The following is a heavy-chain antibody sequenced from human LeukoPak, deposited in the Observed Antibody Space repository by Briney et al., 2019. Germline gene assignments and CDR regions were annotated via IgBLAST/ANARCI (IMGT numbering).Heavy chain of an antibody. CDR1: GFTFSSYW. J-gene: IGHJ4*02. CDR2: INSDGSST. V-gene: IGHV3-74*01. D-gene: IGHD5-18*01. Sequence: GGSLRLSWAASGFTFSSYWMHWVRQAPGKGLVWVSRINSDGSSTSYADSVKGRFTISRDNAKNTLYLQMNSLRAEDTAVYYCARVGYSYAKDYWGQGTLVTVSS. CDR3: ARVGYSYAKDY.